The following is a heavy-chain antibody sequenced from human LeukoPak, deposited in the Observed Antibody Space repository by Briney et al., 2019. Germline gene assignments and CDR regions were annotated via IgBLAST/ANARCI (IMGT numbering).Heavy chain of an antibody. J-gene: IGHJ4*02. CDR2: ISFDGNQE. V-gene: IGHV3-30-3*01. CDR1: GFTFDNYA. Sequence: GGSLRLSCEASGFTFDNYAMHWVRQAPGRRLEWVAVISFDGNQEYYPDSVKGRFTISRDNSKNTLYLQMNSLRAEDTAVYYCARAFSWGYDYWGQGTLVTVSS. D-gene: IGHD7-27*01. CDR3: ARAFSWGYDY.